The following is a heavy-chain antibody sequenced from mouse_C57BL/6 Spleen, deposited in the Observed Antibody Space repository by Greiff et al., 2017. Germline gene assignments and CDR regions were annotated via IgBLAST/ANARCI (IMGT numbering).Heavy chain of an antibody. CDR2: IWSGGST. J-gene: IGHJ4*01. D-gene: IGHD2-3*01. Sequence: VKLQQSGPGLVQPSQSLSITCTVSGFSLTSYGVHWVRQSPGKGLEWLGVIWSGGSTDYNAAFISRLSISKDNSKSQVFFKMNSLQADDTAIYYCARNSGYDGYFYYAMDYWGQGTSVTVSS. CDR3: ARNSGYDGYFYYAMDY. CDR1: GFSLTSYG. V-gene: IGHV2-2*01.